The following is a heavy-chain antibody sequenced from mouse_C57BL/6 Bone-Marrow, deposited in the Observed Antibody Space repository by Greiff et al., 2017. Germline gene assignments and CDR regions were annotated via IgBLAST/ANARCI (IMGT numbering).Heavy chain of an antibody. J-gene: IGHJ3*01. CDR2: IDPENGDT. CDR3: TTLYVWFAY. CDR1: GFNIKDDY. Sequence: EVKLVESGAELVRPGASVKLSCTASGFNIKDDYMHWVKQRPEQGLEWIGWIDPENGDTEYASKFQGKATITADTSSNTAYLQLSSLTSEDTAVYYCTTLYVWFAYWGQGTLVTVSA. D-gene: IGHD1-3*01. V-gene: IGHV14-4*01.